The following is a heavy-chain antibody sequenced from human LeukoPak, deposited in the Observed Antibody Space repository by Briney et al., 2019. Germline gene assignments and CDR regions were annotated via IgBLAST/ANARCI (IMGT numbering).Heavy chain of an antibody. CDR1: GGSFSGYY. CDR3: ARAPKRVYCSGGSCYSIYFDY. CDR2: INHSGST. J-gene: IGHJ4*02. Sequence: KASETLSLTCAVYGGSFSGYYWSWIRQPPGKGLEWIGEINHSGSTNYNPSLKSRVTISVDTSKNQFSLKLSSVTAADTAVYYCARAPKRVYCSGGSCYSIYFDYWGQGTLVTVSS. V-gene: IGHV4-34*01. D-gene: IGHD2-15*01.